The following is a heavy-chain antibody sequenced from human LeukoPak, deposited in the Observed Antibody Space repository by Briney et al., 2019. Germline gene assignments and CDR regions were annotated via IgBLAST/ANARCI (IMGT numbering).Heavy chain of an antibody. CDR3: WVGATRFVY. D-gene: IGHD1-26*01. V-gene: IGHV3-30-3*01. CDR2: ISYDGSNK. Sequence: GGSLRLSCAASGFTFSSYAMHWVRQAPGKGLEWVAVISYDGSNKYYADSVKGRFTISRDNSKNTLYLQMNSLRAEDTAVYRGWVGATRFVYWGQGTLVTVSS. CDR1: GFTFSSYA. J-gene: IGHJ4*02.